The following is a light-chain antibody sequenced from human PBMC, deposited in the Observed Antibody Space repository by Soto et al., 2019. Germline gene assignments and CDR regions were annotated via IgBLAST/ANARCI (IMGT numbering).Light chain of an antibody. CDR1: QSVSSY. Sequence: EIVLTQSPATLSLSPGERATLSCRASQSVSSYLAWYQERPGQAPRRLIYDTSNRATGIPARFSGSGSGTDFTLTISSLEPEDFAVYYCQHRSSWPTFGQGTKVEI. CDR3: QHRSSWPT. J-gene: IGKJ1*01. CDR2: DTS. V-gene: IGKV3-11*01.